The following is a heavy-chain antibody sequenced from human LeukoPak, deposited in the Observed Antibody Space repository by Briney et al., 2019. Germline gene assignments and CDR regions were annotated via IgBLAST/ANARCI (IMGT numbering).Heavy chain of an antibody. CDR3: ARELYYYDSSGYYDY. V-gene: IGHV4-38-2*02. CDR2: IYHSGST. Sequence: SETLSLTCTVSGYSISSGYYWGWIRQPPGKGLEWIGSIYHSGSTYYDPSLKSRVTISVDTSKNQFSLKLSSVTAADTAVYCCARELYYYDSSGYYDYWGQGTLVTVSS. CDR1: GYSISSGYY. J-gene: IGHJ4*02. D-gene: IGHD3-22*01.